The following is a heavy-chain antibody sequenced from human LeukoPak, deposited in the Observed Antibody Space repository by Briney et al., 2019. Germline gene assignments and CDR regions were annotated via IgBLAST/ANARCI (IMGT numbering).Heavy chain of an antibody. J-gene: IGHJ5*02. V-gene: IGHV4-59*08. CDR2: IFYSGIT. CDR3: ARRDWGTRFDP. D-gene: IGHD3-16*01. Sequence: NPSETLSLTCTVSGGSISSYYWSWLRQPPGKGLEWIGYIFYSGITNYNPSLKTRVTISVDPSKNQFSLKSPSVTAADTAVYYCARRDWGTRFDPWGQGTLVTVSS. CDR1: GGSISSYY.